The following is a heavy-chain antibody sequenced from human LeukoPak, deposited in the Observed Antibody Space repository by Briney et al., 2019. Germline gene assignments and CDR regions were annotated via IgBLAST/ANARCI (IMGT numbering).Heavy chain of an antibody. Sequence: HPGGSLRLSCAASGFTFSSYAMTWVRQTPGKGLECVSGISGSGGSTSYADAVEGRFTISRDNAKNTLYLQMSNLRGEDTAVYYCAKSRELGYSGSGTYFNPFDYWGPGTLVTVSS. J-gene: IGHJ4*02. D-gene: IGHD3-10*01. CDR1: GFTFSSYA. CDR2: ISGSGGST. V-gene: IGHV3-23*01. CDR3: AKSRELGYSGSGTYFNPFDY.